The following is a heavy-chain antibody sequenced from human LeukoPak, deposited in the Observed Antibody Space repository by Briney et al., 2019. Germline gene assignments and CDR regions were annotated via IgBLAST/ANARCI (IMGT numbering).Heavy chain of an antibody. J-gene: IGHJ2*01. CDR1: AGSITSDDSY. Sequence: PSETLSLTCTVSAGSITSDDSYWSWIRQPPGKGLEWIGYIYHSGSTYYNPSLKSRVTISVDTSKNQFSLKLNSVTAADTAVYYCARGRLGGGDWYFDLWGRGTLVTVSS. V-gene: IGHV4-30-2*01. D-gene: IGHD3-16*01. CDR2: IYHSGST. CDR3: ARGRLGGGDWYFDL.